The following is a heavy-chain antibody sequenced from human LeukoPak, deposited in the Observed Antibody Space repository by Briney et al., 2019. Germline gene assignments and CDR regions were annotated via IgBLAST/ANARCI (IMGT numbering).Heavy chain of an antibody. V-gene: IGHV4-4*07. CDR3: ARDCKETPYSSSRVAYYYYYMDV. Sequence: KPSETLSLTCTVSGGSISSYYWSWIRQPAGKGLEWIGRIYTSGSTSYNPSLKSRVTMSVDTSKNQFSLKLSSVTAADTAVYYCARDCKETPYSSSRVAYYYYYMDVWGKGTTVTVSS. J-gene: IGHJ6*03. CDR2: IYTSGST. CDR1: GGSISSYY. D-gene: IGHD6-6*01.